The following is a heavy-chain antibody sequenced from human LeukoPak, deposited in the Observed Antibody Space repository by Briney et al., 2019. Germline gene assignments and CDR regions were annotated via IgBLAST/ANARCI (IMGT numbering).Heavy chain of an antibody. Sequence: PGGSLRLSCAAPGFTSSSHSMNWVRQAPGKGLEWVSSITSSGNYMYYADSVKGRFTISRDNAKNSLYLQMNSLRAEDTAVYYCARGYCSSTSCSIDYWGQGTLVTVSS. CDR3: ARGYCSSTSCSIDY. V-gene: IGHV3-21*01. D-gene: IGHD2-2*01. J-gene: IGHJ4*02. CDR2: ITSSGNYM. CDR1: GFTSSSHS.